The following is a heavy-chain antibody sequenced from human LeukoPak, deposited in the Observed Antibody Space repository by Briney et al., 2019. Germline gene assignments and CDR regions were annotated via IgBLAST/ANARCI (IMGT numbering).Heavy chain of an antibody. D-gene: IGHD2-15*01. J-gene: IGHJ6*03. V-gene: IGHV3-7*01. CDR2: IKQDGSEK. CDR3: ARAGRKSRGVDIVRKKETGYYYYLDV. CDR1: GFTFSSYW. Sequence: GGSLRLSCAASGFTFSSYWMSWVRQAPGKGLEWVANIKQDGSEKYYVDSVKGRFIISRDNAKNSLYLQMNSLRVEDTAVYYCARAGRKSRGVDIVRKKETGYYYYLDVWGKGTTVTVSS.